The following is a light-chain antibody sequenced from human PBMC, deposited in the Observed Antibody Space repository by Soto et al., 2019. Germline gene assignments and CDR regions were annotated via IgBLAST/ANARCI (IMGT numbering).Light chain of an antibody. J-gene: IGKJ4*01. CDR2: EVS. Sequence: EIVLTQSPATLSLSPAKRANLACRASQTVSSSLAWYQQKPGQAPRLLIYEVSNRSTGIPAKVSGSGSGADFTITISSLEPGDFALYYCQQHINWPLTFGGGTKVDIK. V-gene: IGKV3-11*01. CDR3: QQHINWPLT. CDR1: QTVSSS.